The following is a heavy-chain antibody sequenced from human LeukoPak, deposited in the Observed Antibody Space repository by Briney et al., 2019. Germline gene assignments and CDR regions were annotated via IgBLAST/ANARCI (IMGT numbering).Heavy chain of an antibody. J-gene: IGHJ4*02. CDR1: GGSISSHY. D-gene: IGHD2-15*01. CDR2: IYYSGST. CDR3: ARGGLPDY. Sequence: SETLSLTCTVSGGSISSHYWSWIRQPPGKGLEWIGYIYYSGSTNYNPSLKSRVTISADTSKNQFSLKLSSVTAADTAVYYCARGGLPDYWGQGTLVTVSS. V-gene: IGHV4-59*11.